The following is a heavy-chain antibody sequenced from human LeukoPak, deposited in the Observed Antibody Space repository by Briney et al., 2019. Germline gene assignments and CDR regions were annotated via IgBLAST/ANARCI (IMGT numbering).Heavy chain of an antibody. CDR2: FDPEDGET. CDR3: ATVGIVGATTEP. D-gene: IGHD1-26*01. CDR1: GYTLTELS. J-gene: IGHJ5*02. V-gene: IGHV1-24*01. Sequence: GASVKVSCKVSGYTLTELSMHWVRQAPGKGLERMGGFDPEDGETIYAQKFQGRVTMTEDTSTDTAYMELSSLRSEDTAVYYCATVGIVGATTEPWGQGTLVTVSS.